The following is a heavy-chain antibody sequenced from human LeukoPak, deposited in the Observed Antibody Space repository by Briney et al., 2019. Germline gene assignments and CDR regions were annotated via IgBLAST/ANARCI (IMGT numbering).Heavy chain of an antibody. Sequence: GGSLRLSCAASGFTFSSYWMSWVRQAPWKGLEGVANIKQDGSEKYYVDSVKGRFTISRDNAKNSLYLQMNSLRAEDTAVYYCARDRYNWNYVDYYYYMDVWGKGTTVTVSS. CDR3: ARDRYNWNYVDYYYYMDV. V-gene: IGHV3-7*01. CDR1: GFTFSSYW. J-gene: IGHJ6*03. D-gene: IGHD1-7*01. CDR2: IKQDGSEK.